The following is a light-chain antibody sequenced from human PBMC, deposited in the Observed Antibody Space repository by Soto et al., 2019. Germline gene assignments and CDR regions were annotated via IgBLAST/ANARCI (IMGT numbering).Light chain of an antibody. CDR3: VAWDDSLNGVV. Sequence: QSVLTQPPSASGTPGQRVTISCSGSSSNIGSNTVNWSQQLPGTAPKLLIYSNNQRPSGVPDRFSGSKSGTSASLAISGLQSEDEADYYCVAWDDSLNGVVFGGGTKLTVL. CDR2: SNN. V-gene: IGLV1-44*01. CDR1: SSNIGSNT. J-gene: IGLJ2*01.